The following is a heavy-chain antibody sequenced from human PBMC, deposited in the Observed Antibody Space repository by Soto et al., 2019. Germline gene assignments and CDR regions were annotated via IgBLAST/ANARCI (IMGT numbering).Heavy chain of an antibody. CDR2: IYYSGST. CDR1: GGSISSYY. J-gene: IGHJ6*02. CDR3: ATTIAAAGILGSNYYYGMDA. V-gene: IGHV4-59*01. Sequence: SETLSLTCPVSGGSISSYYWSWIRQPPGKGLEWIGYIYYSGSTNYNPSLKSRVTISVDTSKNQFSLKLSSVTAADTAVYYCATTIAAAGILGSNYYYGMDAWGQGTTVTVSS. D-gene: IGHD6-13*01.